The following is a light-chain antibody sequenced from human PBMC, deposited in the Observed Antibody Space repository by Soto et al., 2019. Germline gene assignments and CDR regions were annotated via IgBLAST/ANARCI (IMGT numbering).Light chain of an antibody. CDR3: PQSSTLPLT. CDR1: QGISSY. CDR2: AAS. J-gene: IGKJ4*02. Sequence: AIRMTNSASSLSASPGDRVTITCRASQGISSYLAWYQQKPGKAPKLLIYAASTLQSGVPSRFSGSGSGTDFSLSISSLQPEDFASYSCPQSSTLPLTLGERTMVDVK. V-gene: IGKV1-8*01.